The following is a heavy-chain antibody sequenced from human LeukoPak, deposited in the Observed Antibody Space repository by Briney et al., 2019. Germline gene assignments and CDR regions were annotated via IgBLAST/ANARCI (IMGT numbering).Heavy chain of an antibody. CDR1: GYTFSVYY. V-gene: IGHV1-2*02. D-gene: IGHD3-10*01. Sequence: GASVKVSCKASGYTFSVYYIHWLRQAPGQGLEWMGWIIPKNGDTNYAQKFRDRVTMTRDTSISTAYMEINSLTSDDTAVYYCARGVLLQGRGAFDIWGQGAMVTVS. CDR2: IIPKNGDT. J-gene: IGHJ3*02. CDR3: ARGVLLQGRGAFDI.